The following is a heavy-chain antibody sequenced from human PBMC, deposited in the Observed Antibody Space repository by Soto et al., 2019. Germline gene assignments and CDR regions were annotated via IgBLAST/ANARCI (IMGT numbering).Heavy chain of an antibody. D-gene: IGHD5-12*01. Sequence: GGSLRLSCAASGFTFSSYAMSWFRQAPGKGLEWVSAISGSGGSTYYADSVKGRFTISRDNSKNTLYLQMNSLRAEDTAVYYCAKDEYSGYGRGDAFDIWGQGTMVTVSS. V-gene: IGHV3-23*01. CDR3: AKDEYSGYGRGDAFDI. CDR1: GFTFSSYA. J-gene: IGHJ3*02. CDR2: ISGSGGST.